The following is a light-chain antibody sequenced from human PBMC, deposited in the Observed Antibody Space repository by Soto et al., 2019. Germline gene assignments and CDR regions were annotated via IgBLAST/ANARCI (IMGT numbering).Light chain of an antibody. CDR2: GAS. CDR3: QQYGSSPWT. CDR1: QSVSSNY. J-gene: IGKJ1*01. Sequence: EIVLTQSPGTLSLSPGERATLSCRASQSVSSNYLAWYQQKPGQAPRLLIYGASSRATGIPDSFSGSECGTDFTPTTSPLEPEDFAVYFCQQYGSSPWTFGQGTKVEIK. V-gene: IGKV3-20*01.